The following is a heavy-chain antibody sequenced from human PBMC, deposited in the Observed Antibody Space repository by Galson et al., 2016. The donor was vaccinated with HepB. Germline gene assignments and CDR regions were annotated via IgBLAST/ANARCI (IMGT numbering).Heavy chain of an antibody. D-gene: IGHD3-3*01. CDR2: INAGKGNT. J-gene: IGHJ3*02. Sequence: SVKVSCKASGYSFSDYAFHWVRQAPGQRLEWMGWINAGKGNTDYSQKFQGRVSITSDTSATTVHMELSRLRSEDTAVYFCATVIIDFLSGYSSKLAFETWGQGTRVTVSS. CDR3: ATVIIDFLSGYSSKLAFET. CDR1: GYSFSDYA. V-gene: IGHV1-3*01.